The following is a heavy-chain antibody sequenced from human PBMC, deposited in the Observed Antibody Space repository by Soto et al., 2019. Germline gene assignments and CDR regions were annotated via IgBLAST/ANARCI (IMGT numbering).Heavy chain of an antibody. D-gene: IGHD2-2*01. V-gene: IGHV3-33*01. Sequence: GGSLRLSCAASGFTFSSYGMHWVRQAPGKGLEWVAVIWYDGSNKYYADSVKGRFTISRDNSKNTLYLQMNSLRAEDTAVYYCARAIYCSSTSCQYYYYYYMDVWGKGTTVTVSS. J-gene: IGHJ6*03. CDR2: IWYDGSNK. CDR1: GFTFSSYG. CDR3: ARAIYCSSTSCQYYYYYYMDV.